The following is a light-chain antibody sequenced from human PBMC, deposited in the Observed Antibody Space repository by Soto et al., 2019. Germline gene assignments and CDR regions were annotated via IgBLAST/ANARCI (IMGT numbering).Light chain of an antibody. Sequence: QSVLTQPPSASGSPGQSVTISCAGTSSDVGGYNFVSWHQQYPGKAPKLVIYEVNKRPSGVPDRFSGSKSGNTASLTVSGLQAEDEADYYCASYAGSSTVFGTGTKLTVL. V-gene: IGLV2-8*01. CDR2: EVN. CDR3: ASYAGSSTV. J-gene: IGLJ1*01. CDR1: SSDVGGYNF.